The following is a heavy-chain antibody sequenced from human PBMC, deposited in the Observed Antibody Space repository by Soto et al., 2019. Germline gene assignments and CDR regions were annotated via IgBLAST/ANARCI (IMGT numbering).Heavy chain of an antibody. Sequence: EVQLVESGGGLVQPGESLRLSCAASGFTFSYYWMHWVRQAPWKGLVWVSRIHSDGSSTTYADSVKGRFTISRDNARNTLDLPMSSLRAEDTAVYYCARGDRGAFDLWGQGTVVTVSS. D-gene: IGHD1-26*01. J-gene: IGHJ3*01. V-gene: IGHV3-74*01. CDR3: ARGDRGAFDL. CDR1: GFTFSYYW. CDR2: IHSDGSST.